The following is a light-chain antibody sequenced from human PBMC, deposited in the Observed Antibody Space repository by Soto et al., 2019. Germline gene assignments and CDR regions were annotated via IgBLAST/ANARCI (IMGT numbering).Light chain of an antibody. J-gene: IGKJ1*01. V-gene: IGKV1-5*03. Sequence: DIQMTQSPSTLSASVGDRVTITCRASQSINSWLAWYQQKPGKAPKLVIYKALSLESGVPSRFSGSGSGTEFALTISSLQPDDFAAYDCQQYNSYYAFGQGNKVEVK. CDR2: KAL. CDR3: QQYNSYYA. CDR1: QSINSW.